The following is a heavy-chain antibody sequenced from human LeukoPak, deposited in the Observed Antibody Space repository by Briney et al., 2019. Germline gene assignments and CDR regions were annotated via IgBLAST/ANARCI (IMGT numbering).Heavy chain of an antibody. CDR2: IYTSGST. J-gene: IGHJ5*02. CDR1: GGSISSGSYY. CDR3: AGLIRPGWFDP. D-gene: IGHD1-14*01. V-gene: IGHV4-61*02. Sequence: PSQTLSLTCTVSGGSISSGSYYWSWIRQPAGKGLEWIGRIYTSGSTNYNPSLKSRVTISVDTSKNQFSLKLSSVTAADTAVYYCAGLIRPGWFDPWGQGTLVTVSS.